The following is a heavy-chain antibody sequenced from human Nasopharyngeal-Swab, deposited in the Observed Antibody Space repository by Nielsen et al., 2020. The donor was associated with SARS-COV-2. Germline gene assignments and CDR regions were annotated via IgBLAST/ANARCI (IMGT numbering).Heavy chain of an antibody. J-gene: IGHJ6*02. Sequence: ASVKVSCKASGYTFTSYGISWVRQAPGQGLEWMGWISAYNGNTNYAQKLQGRVTMTRDTSTSTVYMELSSLRSEDTAVYYCARAGPNYGSGSSLAYYYGMDVWGQGTTVTVSS. V-gene: IGHV1-18*01. CDR2: ISAYNGNT. CDR3: ARAGPNYGSGSSLAYYYGMDV. CDR1: GYTFTSYG. D-gene: IGHD3-10*01.